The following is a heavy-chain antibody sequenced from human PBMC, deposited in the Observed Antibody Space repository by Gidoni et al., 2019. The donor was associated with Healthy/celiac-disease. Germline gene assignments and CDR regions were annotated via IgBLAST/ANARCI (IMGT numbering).Heavy chain of an antibody. CDR3: ASRMKYNWFDP. CDR1: GGSISSSSYY. V-gene: IGHV4-39*07. Sequence: QLQLQESGPGLVQPSETLSLTCTVSGGSISSSSYYWGWIRQPPGKGLEWIGSIYYSGSTYYNPSLKSRVTISVDTSKNQFSLKLSAVTAADTAVYYCASRMKYNWFDPWGQGTLVTVSS. J-gene: IGHJ5*02. D-gene: IGHD2-15*01. CDR2: IYYSGST.